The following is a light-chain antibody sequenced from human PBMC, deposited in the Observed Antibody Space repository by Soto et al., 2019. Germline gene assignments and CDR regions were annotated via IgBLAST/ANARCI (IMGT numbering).Light chain of an antibody. V-gene: IGKV3-20*01. Sequence: LMTEAPLSLXVTPGEPASXSCRASQSVSSNLAWYQQKPGQAPRLLFFGASIRATGIPDRFSGSGSGTDFTLTISRLEPEDFAVYHCQQYGSSPTTFGQGTRLEIK. CDR2: GAS. CDR1: QSVSSN. J-gene: IGKJ5*01. CDR3: QQYGSSPTT.